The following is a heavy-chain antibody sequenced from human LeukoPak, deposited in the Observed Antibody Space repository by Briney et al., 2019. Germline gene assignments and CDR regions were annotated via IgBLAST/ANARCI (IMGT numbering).Heavy chain of an antibody. V-gene: IGHV1-69*05. Sequence: ASVKVSYKASGGTFSSYAISWVRQAPGQGLEWMGGIIPIFGTANYAQKFQGRVTITTDESTSTAYMELSSLRSEDTAVYYCARETATVVTPGAFDIWGQGTMVTVSS. D-gene: IGHD4-23*01. CDR3: ARETATVVTPGAFDI. J-gene: IGHJ3*02. CDR2: IIPIFGTA. CDR1: GGTFSSYA.